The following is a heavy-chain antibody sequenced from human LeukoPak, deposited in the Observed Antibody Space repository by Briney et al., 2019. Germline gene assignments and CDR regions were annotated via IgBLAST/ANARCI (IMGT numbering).Heavy chain of an antibody. V-gene: IGHV4-4*07. CDR2: IYTTGTT. D-gene: IGHD3-10*01. CDR3: ARGVGLGGVYFDY. J-gene: IGHJ4*02. CDR1: GGSIGGYY. Sequence: SETLSLTCTVSGGSIGGYYWSWIRQPAGKGLEWIGRIYTTGTTNYNPSLKSRVTMSVDLSKNQFSLKLSSVTAADTAVYYCARGVGLGGVYFDYWGQGTLVTVSS.